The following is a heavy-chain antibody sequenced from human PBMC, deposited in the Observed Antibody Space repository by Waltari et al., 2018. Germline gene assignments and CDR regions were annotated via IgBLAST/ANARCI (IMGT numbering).Heavy chain of an antibody. CDR2: TYYRSKWYN. J-gene: IGHJ4*02. CDR3: AREVGVGSSTAYRDY. V-gene: IGHV6-1*01. Sequence: QVQLQQSGPGLVKPPQTLSLTCAISGARVSTNSASWNWTRPSPSRGLEWLGRTYYRSKWYNDYAVSVKSRITINPDTSKNQFSLQLNSVTPEDTAVYYCAREVGVGSSTAYRDYWGQGTLVTVSS. CDR1: GARVSTNSAS. D-gene: IGHD6-13*01.